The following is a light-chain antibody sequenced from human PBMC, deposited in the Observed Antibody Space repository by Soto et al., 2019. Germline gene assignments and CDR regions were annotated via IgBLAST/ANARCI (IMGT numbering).Light chain of an antibody. CDR1: QNVRTNY. V-gene: IGKV3-20*01. J-gene: IGKJ4*01. CDR2: GAS. CDR3: QQYSDSPLT. Sequence: EIVLTQSPGTLSLSPGERATLSCRASQNVRTNYLAWFQHKPGQAPRLLIYGASSRATGIPDRFSVSGSGTDFTLTINRLGPEDFAVYFCQQYSDSPLTFGGGTKVEIK.